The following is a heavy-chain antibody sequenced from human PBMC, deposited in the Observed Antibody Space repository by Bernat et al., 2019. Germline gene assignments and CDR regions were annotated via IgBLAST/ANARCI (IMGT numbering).Heavy chain of an antibody. V-gene: IGHV4-31*03. Sequence: QVQLQEAGPGLVKPSQTLSLTCTVSGGSISSGGYYLSWNRQHPGKGLEWIGYIYYSGSTYYNPSLKSRVTISVDTSKNQFSLKLSSVTAADTAVYYCARVLLPTEDGMDVWGQGTTVTVSS. CDR2: IYYSGST. D-gene: IGHD3-3*01. J-gene: IGHJ6*02. CDR1: GGSISSGGYY. CDR3: ARVLLPTEDGMDV.